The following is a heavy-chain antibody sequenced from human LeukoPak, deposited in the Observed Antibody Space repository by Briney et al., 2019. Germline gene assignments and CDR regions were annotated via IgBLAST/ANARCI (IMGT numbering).Heavy chain of an antibody. D-gene: IGHD5-18*01. CDR1: GFTSSSYG. Sequence: GRSLRLSCAASGFTSSSYGMHWVRQAPGKGLEWVAVIWYDGSNKYYADSVKGRFTISRDNSKNTLYLQMNSLRAEDTAVYYCAKERGGGGYSYGQYYFDYWGQGTLVTVSS. CDR2: IWYDGSNK. CDR3: AKERGGGGYSYGQYYFDY. J-gene: IGHJ4*02. V-gene: IGHV3-33*06.